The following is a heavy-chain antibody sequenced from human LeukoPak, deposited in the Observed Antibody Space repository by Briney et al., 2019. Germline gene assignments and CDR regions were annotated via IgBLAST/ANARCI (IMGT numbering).Heavy chain of an antibody. CDR2: IYYSGST. J-gene: IGHJ4*02. CDR1: GGSISSYY. CDR3: AREVGYCSGGSCYSYFDY. V-gene: IGHV4-59*01. D-gene: IGHD2-15*01. Sequence: SETLSLTCTVSGGSISSYYWSWIRQPPGKGLEWIGYIYYSGSTNYNASLTNRVTISVDTSKNQFSLKLSSVTSADTAVYYCAREVGYCSGGSCYSYFDYWGQGTLVTVSS.